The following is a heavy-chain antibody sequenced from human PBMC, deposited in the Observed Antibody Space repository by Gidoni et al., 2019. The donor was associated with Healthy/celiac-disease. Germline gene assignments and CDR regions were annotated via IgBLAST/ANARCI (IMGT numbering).Heavy chain of an antibody. CDR3: ARGPPRWGYGLGDY. CDR2: INHSGST. J-gene: IGHJ4*02. Sequence: QVQLQQWGAGLLKPSETLSLTCAVYGGSFSGYYWSWIRQPPGKGLEWIGEINHSGSTNYNPSLKSRVTISVDTSKNQFSLKLSSVTAADTAVYYCARGPPRWGYGLGDYWGQGTLVTVSS. D-gene: IGHD3-10*01. CDR1: GGSFSGYY. V-gene: IGHV4-34*01.